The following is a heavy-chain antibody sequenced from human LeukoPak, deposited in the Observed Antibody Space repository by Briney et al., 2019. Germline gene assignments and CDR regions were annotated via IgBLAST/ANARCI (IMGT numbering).Heavy chain of an antibody. V-gene: IGHV3-23*01. D-gene: IGHD6-13*01. CDR3: ARSGHGSRWYFFDH. J-gene: IGHJ4*02. Sequence: PGGSLRLSCAASGFTFSSHAMSWDRQAPGRGLEWVSAISANGGNTYYADSVKGRFTISRDNSKNTLYLQMNSLRDEDTAVYYCARSGHGSRWYFFDHWGQGTLVTVSS. CDR1: GFTFSSHA. CDR2: ISANGGNT.